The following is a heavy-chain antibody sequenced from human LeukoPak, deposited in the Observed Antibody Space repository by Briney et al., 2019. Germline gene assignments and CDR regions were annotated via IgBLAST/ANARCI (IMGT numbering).Heavy chain of an antibody. Sequence: GGSLRPSCAASGFTLSSYAMSWVRQAPGKGLEWVSSISGSSSYIYYADSVKGRFTISRDNAKNSLYLQMHSLRAEDTAVYYCARVVWGQLTYYFDYWGQGTLVTVSS. CDR1: GFTLSSYA. CDR2: ISGSSSYI. V-gene: IGHV3-21*01. CDR3: ARVVWGQLTYYFDY. J-gene: IGHJ4*02. D-gene: IGHD3-16*01.